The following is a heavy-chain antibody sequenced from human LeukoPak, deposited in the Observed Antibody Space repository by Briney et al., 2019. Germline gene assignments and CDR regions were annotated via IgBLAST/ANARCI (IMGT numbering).Heavy chain of an antibody. V-gene: IGHV3-30-3*01. CDR2: ISYDGSNK. Sequence: GGSLRLSCAASGFTFSSYAMHWVRQAPGKGLEWVAVISYDGSNKYYADSVKGRFTISRDNSKNTLYLQMNSLRAEDTAVYYCARPLNYDFWSGYYQGYFDYWGQGTLVTVSS. CDR1: GFTFSSYA. J-gene: IGHJ4*02. CDR3: ARPLNYDFWSGYYQGYFDY. D-gene: IGHD3-3*01.